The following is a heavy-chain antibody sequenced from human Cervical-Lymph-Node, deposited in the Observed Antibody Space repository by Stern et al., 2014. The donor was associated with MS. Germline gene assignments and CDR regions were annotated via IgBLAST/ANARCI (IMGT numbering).Heavy chain of an antibody. CDR2: LYYGGTT. CDR3: ARASQDSLTRSQQHSFDY. V-gene: IGHV4-31*11. CDR1: GGSISSGDYY. Sequence: QLQLQESGPGLVQPSQTLSLTCAVSGGSISSGDYYWTWLPQHPGKGLEWIGYLYYGGTTPYNPALRSRLTISVDASKTHFSLHLNAVNAADTAIYYCARASQDSLTRSQQHSFDYWGQGILVTVSS. J-gene: IGHJ4*02. D-gene: IGHD1/OR15-1a*01.